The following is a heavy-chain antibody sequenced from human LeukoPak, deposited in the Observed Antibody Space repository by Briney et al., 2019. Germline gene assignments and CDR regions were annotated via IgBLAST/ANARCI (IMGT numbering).Heavy chain of an antibody. V-gene: IGHV3-23*01. D-gene: IGHD3-22*01. CDR3: AKDGMYYYDSSGDYYFGY. CDR1: GFTFSSYA. J-gene: IGHJ4*02. Sequence: GGSLRLSCAASGFTFSSYAMSWVRQAPGKGLEWVSGVSGSGGSTFYADSVKGRFTISRDDSKNTLYLQMNSLRAEDTAVYYCAKDGMYYYDSSGDYYFGYWGQGTLVTVSS. CDR2: VSGSGGST.